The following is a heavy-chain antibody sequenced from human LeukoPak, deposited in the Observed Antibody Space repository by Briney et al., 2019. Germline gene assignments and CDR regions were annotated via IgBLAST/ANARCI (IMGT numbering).Heavy chain of an antibody. CDR3: TRVTTNGYFEY. V-gene: IGHV3-7*04. CDR1: GFTFSSYA. Sequence: GGSLRLSCAASGFTFSSYAMSWVRQAPGKGLEWVASIKYDESEEHYVDSVKGRFTISRDNAKNSLYLQMISLRAEDTAVYFCTRVTTNGYFEYWGQGALVTVSS. D-gene: IGHD1-1*01. J-gene: IGHJ4*02. CDR2: IKYDESEE.